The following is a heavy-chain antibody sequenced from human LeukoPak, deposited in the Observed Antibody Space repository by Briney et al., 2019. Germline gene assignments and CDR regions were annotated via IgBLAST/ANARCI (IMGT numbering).Heavy chain of an antibody. CDR2: ISAYNGNT. CDR3: ARGATTDWYFDL. V-gene: IGHV1-18*01. D-gene: IGHD1-26*01. J-gene: IGHJ2*01. Sequence: GASVKVSCKASGYTFTCYGISGVRQAPGQGLEWMGWISAYNGNTNYAQKLQGRVTMTPDPYTSTACMEQRTLRSDDTAVYYCARGATTDWYFDLWGRGTLVTVSS. CDR1: GYTFTCYG.